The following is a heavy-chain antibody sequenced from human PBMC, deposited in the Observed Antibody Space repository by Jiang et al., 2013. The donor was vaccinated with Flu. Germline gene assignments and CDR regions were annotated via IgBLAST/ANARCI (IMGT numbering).Heavy chain of an antibody. V-gene: IGHV1-46*01. CDR3: ARESSLDGYSYGLGY. CDR2: INPSGGST. Sequence: SGAEVKKPGASVKVSCKASGYTFTSYYMHWVRQAPGQGLEWMGIINPSGGSTSYAQKFQGRVTMTRDTSTSTVYMELSSLRSEDTAVYYCARESSLDGYSYGLGYWGQGTLVTVSS. D-gene: IGHD5-18*01. CDR1: GYTFTSYY. J-gene: IGHJ4*02.